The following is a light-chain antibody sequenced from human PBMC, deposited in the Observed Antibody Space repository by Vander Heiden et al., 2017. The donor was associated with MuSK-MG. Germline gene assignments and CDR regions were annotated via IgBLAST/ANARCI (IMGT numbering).Light chain of an antibody. CDR1: QSVSGS. CDR2: DAS. CDR3: QQYKNWPPLT. Sequence: EIAMTQSPATLSVSPGERATLSCRASQSVSGSLAWYQQKPGQAPRLLIYDASTRATGIPARFSGSGSGTEFTLTISSLQSEDFAVYYCQQYKNWPPLTFGQGTKVEIK. J-gene: IGKJ1*01. V-gene: IGKV3-15*01.